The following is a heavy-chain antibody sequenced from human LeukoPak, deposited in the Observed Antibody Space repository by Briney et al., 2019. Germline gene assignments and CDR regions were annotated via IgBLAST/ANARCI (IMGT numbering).Heavy chain of an antibody. CDR2: ISSSISTK. D-gene: IGHD4-17*01. J-gene: IGHJ4*02. Sequence: GGSLRLSCAASGFTFSSNSMNWVRQAPGKGLEWVSYISSSISTKYYADSVKGRFTISRDNAKNSLYLQMNSLRAEDTAVYYCARAPTDDYGDYSFDYWGQGTLVTVSS. CDR1: GFTFSSNS. CDR3: ARAPTDDYGDYSFDY. V-gene: IGHV3-48*04.